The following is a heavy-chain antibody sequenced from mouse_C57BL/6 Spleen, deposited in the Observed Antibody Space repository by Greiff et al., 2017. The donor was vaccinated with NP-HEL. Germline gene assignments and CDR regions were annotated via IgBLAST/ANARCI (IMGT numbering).Heavy chain of an antibody. CDR1: GYTFTSYW. CDR3: ARAGIYYGYE. CDR2: IHPNSGST. V-gene: IGHV1-64*01. D-gene: IGHD2-2*01. J-gene: IGHJ3*01. Sequence: QVQLKESGAELVKPGASVKLSCKASGYTFTSYWMHWVKQRPGQGLEWIGMIHPNSGSTNYNEKFKSKATLTVDKSSSTAYMQLSSLTSEDSAVYYCARAGIYYGYEWGQGTLVTVSA.